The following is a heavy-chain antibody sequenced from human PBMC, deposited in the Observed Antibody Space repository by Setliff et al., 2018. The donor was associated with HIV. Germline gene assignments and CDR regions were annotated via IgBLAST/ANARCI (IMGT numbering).Heavy chain of an antibody. CDR3: ARATLLIRSWFDP. D-gene: IGHD3-10*01. V-gene: IGHV4-34*01. CDR1: GASFSDYY. CDR2: INHSGSA. Sequence: ETLSLTCAVYGASFSDYYWSWIRQPPGKGLEWIGEINHSGSANYNPSLKGRVTLSVDTSKNQFSLKVTSVTAADTAVYYCARATLLIRSWFDPWGQGTLVTVSS. J-gene: IGHJ5*02.